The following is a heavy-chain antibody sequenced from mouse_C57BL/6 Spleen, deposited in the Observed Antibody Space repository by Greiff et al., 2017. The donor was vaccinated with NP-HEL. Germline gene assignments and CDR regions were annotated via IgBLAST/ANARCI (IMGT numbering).Heavy chain of an antibody. CDR3: SRDRDGYLRGYAMDY. J-gene: IGHJ4*01. Sequence: VQLQQSGAELARPGASVKLSCKASGYTFTSYGISWVKQRTGQGLEWIGEIYPRSGNTYYNEKFKGKATLTADKSSSTAYMEPLSLTSGASAVYCCSRDRDGYLRGYAMDYWGQGTSVTVAS. V-gene: IGHV1-81*01. D-gene: IGHD2-3*01. CDR1: GYTFTSYG. CDR2: IYPRSGNT.